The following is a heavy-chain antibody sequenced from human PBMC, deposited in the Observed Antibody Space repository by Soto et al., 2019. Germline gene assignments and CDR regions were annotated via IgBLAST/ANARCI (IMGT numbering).Heavy chain of an antibody. V-gene: IGHV3-48*02. CDR1: GFTFGSYS. CDR3: ARGETRTDY. CDR2: ISSXSSTI. Sequence: GXSPRLSCAASGFTFGSYSMNWVRQAPGKGLEWIXYISSXSSTIYYADSXXGRFTISXXNAKNSLYLQMNSMRDEDTAVYYCARGETRTDYWGQGTLVTVSS. D-gene: IGHD5-12*01. J-gene: IGHJ4*02.